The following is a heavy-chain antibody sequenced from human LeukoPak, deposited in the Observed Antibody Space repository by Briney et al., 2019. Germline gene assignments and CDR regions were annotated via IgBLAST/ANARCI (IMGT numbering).Heavy chain of an antibody. Sequence: GGSLRLSCAASGFTFSSYGMHWVRQAPGKGLEWVAFMRYDGSNKYYADSVKGRFTISRDNSKNTLYLQMNSLRAEDTAVYYCAKDRGYSYDSSGYFDAFDIWGQGTMVTVSS. V-gene: IGHV3-30*02. CDR2: MRYDGSNK. CDR1: GFTFSSYG. CDR3: AKDRGYSYDSSGYFDAFDI. D-gene: IGHD3-22*01. J-gene: IGHJ3*02.